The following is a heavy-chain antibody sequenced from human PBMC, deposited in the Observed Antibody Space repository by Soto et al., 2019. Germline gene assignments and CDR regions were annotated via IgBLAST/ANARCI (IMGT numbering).Heavy chain of an antibody. CDR1: GFTFSGYY. J-gene: IGHJ4*02. V-gene: IGHV3-11*01. CDR2: ISTSANTI. D-gene: IGHD1-20*01. CDR3: ARGRRYTDY. Sequence: QVQLVESGGGLVKSGGSLRLSCAASGFTFSGYYMAWIRQAPGKGLEWVSYISTSANTIYYADSVKGRFTMSRDNAKNSAYLPMNSLTAEDTAVYYCARGRRYTDYWGQGTLVTVSS.